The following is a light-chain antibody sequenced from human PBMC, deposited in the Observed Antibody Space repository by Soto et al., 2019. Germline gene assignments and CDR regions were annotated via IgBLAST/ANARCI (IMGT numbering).Light chain of an antibody. J-gene: IGLJ2*01. CDR2: DNH. CDR1: SSNVGGNY. Sequence: QSVLTQPPSVFAAPGQKVTISCSGSSSNVGGNYVSWYQVLPQTAPKLLIYDNHKRHSGIPDRFSGSKSGTSATLGITDLQTGYEAEYKCGTGNISLATVVFGGGTKVPVL. CDR3: GTGNISLATVV. V-gene: IGLV1-51*01.